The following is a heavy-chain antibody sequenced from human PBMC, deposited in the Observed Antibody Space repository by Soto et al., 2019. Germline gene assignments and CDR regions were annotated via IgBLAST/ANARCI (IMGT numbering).Heavy chain of an antibody. CDR2: IWYDGSNK. V-gene: IGHV3-33*01. Sequence: GGSLTLSCAASGFTFSSYCMYWVRQAPGKGLEWVAVIWYDGSNKYYADSVKGRFTISRDNSKNTLYLQMNSLRAEDTAVYFCARDVDRYFGWLLSAFDIWGQGTMVTVSS. CDR1: GFTFSSYC. CDR3: ARDVDRYFGWLLSAFDI. D-gene: IGHD3-9*01. J-gene: IGHJ3*02.